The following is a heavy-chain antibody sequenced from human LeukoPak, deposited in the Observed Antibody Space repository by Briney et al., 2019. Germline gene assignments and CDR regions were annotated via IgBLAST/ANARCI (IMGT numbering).Heavy chain of an antibody. CDR2: MNPNSGNT. CDR1: GYTFTSYD. D-gene: IGHD3-10*01. CDR3: ARGLSGNYYYYYMDV. V-gene: IGHV1-8*01. Sequence: ASVTVSCKASGYTFTSYDINWVRQAPGQGLEWMGWMNPNSGNTGYAQKFQGRVTMTRNTSISTAYMELSSLRSEDTAVYYCARGLSGNYYYYYMDVWGKGTTVTISS. J-gene: IGHJ6*03.